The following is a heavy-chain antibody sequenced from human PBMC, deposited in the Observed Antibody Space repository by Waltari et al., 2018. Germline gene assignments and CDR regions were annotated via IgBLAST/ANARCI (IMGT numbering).Heavy chain of an antibody. V-gene: IGHV4-4*07. CDR2: IYTSGST. CDR1: GGSISSSY. Sequence: QVQLQESGPGLVKPSETLSLTCTVSGGSISSSYWSWIRPPAGKGLEWIGRIYTSGSTNYNPSLKSRVTMSVDTSKNQFSLKLSSVTAADTAVYYCARDRRDYGGNYFDYWGQGTLVTVSS. J-gene: IGHJ4*02. D-gene: IGHD4-17*01. CDR3: ARDRRDYGGNYFDY.